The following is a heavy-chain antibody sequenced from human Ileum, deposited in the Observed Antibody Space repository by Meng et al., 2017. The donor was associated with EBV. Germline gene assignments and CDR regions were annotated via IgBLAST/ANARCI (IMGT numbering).Heavy chain of an antibody. V-gene: IGHV3-74*03. CDR2: IDSDGSST. CDR3: AREGSGYDYLGY. CDR1: RFIFSSYW. Sequence: EVELVEHGGGLVRPGGSLRLSCVGSRFIFSSYWMNWVRQVPGKGLVWVSRIDSDGSSTTYADSVKGRFTISRDNDKNTLYLQMNSLRVDDTAVYFCAREGSGYDYLGYWGQGTLVTVSS. D-gene: IGHD5-12*01. J-gene: IGHJ4*02.